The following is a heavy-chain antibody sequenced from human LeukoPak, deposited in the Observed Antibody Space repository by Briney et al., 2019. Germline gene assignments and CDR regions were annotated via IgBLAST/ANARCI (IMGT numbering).Heavy chain of an antibody. CDR2: ISAYNGNT. J-gene: IGHJ4*02. CDR3: AREDYYDRWYYFDY. V-gene: IGHV1-18*01. D-gene: IGHD3-22*01. Sequence: PVASVKVSCKASGYTFTSYGISWVRQAPGQGLEWMGWISAYNGNTNYAQKLQGRVTMTTDTSTSTAYMELRSLRSDDTAGYYCAREDYYDRWYYFDYWGQGTLVTVSS. CDR1: GYTFTSYG.